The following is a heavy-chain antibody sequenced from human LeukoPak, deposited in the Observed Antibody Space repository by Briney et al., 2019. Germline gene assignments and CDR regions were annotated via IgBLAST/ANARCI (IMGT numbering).Heavy chain of an antibody. Sequence: PSETLSLTCTVSGGSISNYCWSCIRQPAGKGLEWIGRIRNSGSTNYNPSLKSRVTMSVDASKNQFSLKLTSVTAADTAVYYCAEGGQWLRVWGQGTLVTVSS. CDR1: GGSISNYC. D-gene: IGHD6-19*01. J-gene: IGHJ4*02. CDR3: AEGGQWLRV. V-gene: IGHV4-4*07. CDR2: IRNSGST.